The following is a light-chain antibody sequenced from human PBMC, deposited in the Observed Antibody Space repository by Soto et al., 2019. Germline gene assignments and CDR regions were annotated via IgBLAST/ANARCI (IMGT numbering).Light chain of an antibody. Sequence: DIHMSQSPSTRCGSLGNRDTITSRASQTISSWLAWYQQKPGKAPKLLIYKASTLKSGVPSRFSGSGSGTEFTLTISSLQPDDFATYYCQHYNSYSEAFGQGTKVDI. J-gene: IGKJ1*01. CDR3: QHYNSYSEA. V-gene: IGKV1-5*03. CDR2: KAS. CDR1: QTISSW.